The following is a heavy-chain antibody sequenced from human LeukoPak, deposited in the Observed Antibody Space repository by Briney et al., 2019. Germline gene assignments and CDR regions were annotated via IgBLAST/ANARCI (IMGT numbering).Heavy chain of an antibody. CDR3: ARSGEEMVVAVTGAFDI. J-gene: IGHJ3*02. CDR2: IYYSGST. Sequence: SQTLSLTCTVSGGSISSGGYYWSWIRQHPGKGLEWIGYIYYSGSTYYNPSLKSRVTISVDTSKNQFSLKLSSVTAADTAVYYCARSGEEMVVAVTGAFDIWGQGTMVTVSS. CDR1: GGSISSGGYY. V-gene: IGHV4-31*03. D-gene: IGHD2-15*01.